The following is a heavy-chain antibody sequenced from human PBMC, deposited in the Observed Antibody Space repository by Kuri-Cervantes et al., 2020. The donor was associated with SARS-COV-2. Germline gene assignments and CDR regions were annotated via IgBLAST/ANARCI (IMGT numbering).Heavy chain of an antibody. J-gene: IGHJ4*02. Sequence: SETLSLTCTVSGGSISSHYWSWIRQPPGKGLEWIGYIYYSGSTNYNPSLKSRVTISVGTSKNQFSLKLSSVTAADTAVYYCAREDSSSWLYSYDYWGQGTLVTVSS. CDR2: IYYSGST. CDR3: AREDSSSWLYSYDY. V-gene: IGHV4-59*11. D-gene: IGHD6-13*01. CDR1: GGSISSHY.